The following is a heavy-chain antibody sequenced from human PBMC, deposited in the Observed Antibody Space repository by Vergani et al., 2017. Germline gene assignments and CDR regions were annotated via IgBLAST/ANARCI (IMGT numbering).Heavy chain of an antibody. CDR2: IIPIFGTA. CDR1: GGTFSSYA. D-gene: IGHD2-2*02. CDR3: VVGYGSSTSCYTTSYYYYMDV. V-gene: IGHV1-69*01. J-gene: IGHJ6*03. Sequence: QVQLVQSGAEVKKPGSSVKVSCKASGGTFSSYAISWVRQAPGQGLEWMGGIIPIFGTANYAQKFQGRVTITADESTSTAYMEMSSLRSEDTTVYYCVVGYGSSTSCYTTSYYYYMDVWNKATTVTVS.